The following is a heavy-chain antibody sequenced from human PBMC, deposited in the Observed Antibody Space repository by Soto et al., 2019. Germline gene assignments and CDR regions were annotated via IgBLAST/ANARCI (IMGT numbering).Heavy chain of an antibody. V-gene: IGHV3-23*01. CDR2: ISGNGGST. Sequence: EVQLLESGGGLVQPGGSLRLSCAASGFTFSSYAMSWVRQAPGKGLEWVSAISGNGGSTYYADSVKGRFTISRDNSKNTLDLQMNSLRAQDTAVYYCAKEPLFAVVTPGDYWGQGTLVTVSS. CDR3: AKEPLFAVVTPGDY. CDR1: GFTFSSYA. D-gene: IGHD2-21*01. J-gene: IGHJ4*02.